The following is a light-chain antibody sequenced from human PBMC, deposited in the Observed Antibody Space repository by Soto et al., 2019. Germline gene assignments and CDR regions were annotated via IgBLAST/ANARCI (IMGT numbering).Light chain of an antibody. J-gene: IGKJ1*01. V-gene: IGKV3-15*01. Sequence: EIVMTQSPATLSVSPGERDTLSCRASQSISSNLAWYQQKPGQAPRLLIYGASTRATGIPASFSGSGSGTEFTLTISSLQSEDFAVYYCQQYNSWPRTFGQGTKVEFK. CDR1: QSISSN. CDR3: QQYNSWPRT. CDR2: GAS.